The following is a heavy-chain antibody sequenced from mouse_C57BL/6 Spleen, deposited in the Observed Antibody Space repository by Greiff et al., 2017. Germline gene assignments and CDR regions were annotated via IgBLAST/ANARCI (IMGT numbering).Heavy chain of an antibody. CDR2: IYPGDGDT. V-gene: IGHV1-82*01. CDR3: ARSYGSSSYYCDY. Sequence: VQRVESGPELVKPGASVKISCKASGYAFSSSWMNWVKQRPGKGLEWIGRIYPGDGDTNYNGKFKGKATLTADKSSSTAYMQLSSLTSEDSAVYFCARSYGSSSYYCDYWGQGTTLTVSS. CDR1: GYAFSSSW. J-gene: IGHJ2*01. D-gene: IGHD1-1*01.